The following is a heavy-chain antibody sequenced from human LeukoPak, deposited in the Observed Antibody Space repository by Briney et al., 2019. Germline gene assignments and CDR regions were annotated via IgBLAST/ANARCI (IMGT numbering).Heavy chain of an antibody. D-gene: IGHD3-22*01. V-gene: IGHV3-48*01. CDR3: ARENYYDSSGYSSDAFDI. J-gene: IGHJ3*02. Sequence: GGSLRLSCAASGFTFSTYGMTWVRQAPGKGLEWVSYISSSSSTIYYADSVKGRFTISRDNAKNSLYLQMNSLRAEDTAVYYCARENYYDSSGYSSDAFDIWGQGTMVTVSS. CDR1: GFTFSTYG. CDR2: ISSSSSTI.